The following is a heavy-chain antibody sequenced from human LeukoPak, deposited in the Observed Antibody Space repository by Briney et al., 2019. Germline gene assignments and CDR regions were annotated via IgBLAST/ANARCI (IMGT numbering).Heavy chain of an antibody. D-gene: IGHD3-9*01. CDR1: GYSFTSYW. CDR2: IYPGDSDT. CDR3: ALRLRYFDRGGFDY. V-gene: IGHV5-51*01. Sequence: GESLKISCKGSGYSFTSYWIGWVRQLPGKGLGGRGIIYPGDSDTRYSPSFQGQVTISADKSISTAYLQWSSLKASDTAMYYCALRLRYFDRGGFDYWGQGTLVTVSS. J-gene: IGHJ4*02.